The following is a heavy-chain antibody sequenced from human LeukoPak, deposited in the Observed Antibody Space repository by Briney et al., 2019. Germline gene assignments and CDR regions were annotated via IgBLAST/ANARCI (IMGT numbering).Heavy chain of an antibody. Sequence: GGSLRLSCAASGFTFSSYDMHWVRQAPGKGLEWVAVISYDGSNKYYADSVKGRFTISRDNSKNTLYLQMNSLRAEDTAVYYCAREPLEWLPGRGYYYMDVWGKGTTVTVSS. CDR2: ISYDGSNK. CDR1: GFTFSSYD. J-gene: IGHJ6*03. V-gene: IGHV3-30*03. D-gene: IGHD3-3*01. CDR3: AREPLEWLPGRGYYYMDV.